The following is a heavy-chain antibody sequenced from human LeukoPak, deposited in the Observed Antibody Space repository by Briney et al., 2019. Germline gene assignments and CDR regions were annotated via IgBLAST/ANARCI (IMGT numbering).Heavy chain of an antibody. Sequence: GGSLRLSCAASGFTFSSYGMHWVRQAPGKGLEWVAVIWYSGSNKYYADSVKGRFTISRDNSKNTLYLQMNSLRAEDTAVYYCARVYDWDYGMDVWGQGTTVTVSS. V-gene: IGHV3-33*01. CDR2: IWYSGSNK. CDR1: GFTFSSYG. CDR3: ARVYDWDYGMDV. J-gene: IGHJ6*02. D-gene: IGHD3-16*01.